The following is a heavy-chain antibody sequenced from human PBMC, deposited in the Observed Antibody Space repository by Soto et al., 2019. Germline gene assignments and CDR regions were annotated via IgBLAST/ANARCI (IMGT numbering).Heavy chain of an antibody. V-gene: IGHV3-30*03. CDR1: GFTVSSYG. D-gene: IGHD2-8*02. J-gene: IGHJ4*02. CDR2: ISRDGGTK. Sequence: QVQLVESGGGVVQPGRSLRLSCAASGFTVSSYGMHWVRQAPGKGLEWVAVISRDGGTKYYADSVKGRFTISRDNSRNTVFLEMNSLRGGDMAVYYCTGEVASRYWGQGTLVTVSS. CDR3: TGEVASRY.